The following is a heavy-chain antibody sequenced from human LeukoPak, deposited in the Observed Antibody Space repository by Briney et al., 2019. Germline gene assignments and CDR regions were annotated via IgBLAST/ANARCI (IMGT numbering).Heavy chain of an antibody. V-gene: IGHV3-48*03. Sequence: PGGSLRLSCAASGFTFSSYEMNWVRQAPGKGLEWVSYISSSGSTIYYADSVKGRFTISRDNAKNSLYLQMNSLRAEDTAVYYCARRSYYDFWSGYSTHFDYWGQGTLVTVSS. CDR1: GFTFSSYE. CDR2: ISSSGSTI. J-gene: IGHJ4*02. CDR3: ARRSYYDFWSGYSTHFDY. D-gene: IGHD3-3*01.